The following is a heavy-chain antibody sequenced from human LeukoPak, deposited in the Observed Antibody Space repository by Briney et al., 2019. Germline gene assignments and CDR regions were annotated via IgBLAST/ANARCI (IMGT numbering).Heavy chain of an antibody. Sequence: SETLSLTCTVSGGSISSGDYYWSWIRQPPGKGLEWIGYIYYSGSTYYNPSLKSRVTISVDTSKNQFSLKLSSVTAADTAVYYCARALKGRIVGAIIFDYWCQGTLVTVSS. J-gene: IGHJ4*02. V-gene: IGHV4-30-4*01. CDR1: GGSISSGDYY. D-gene: IGHD1-26*01. CDR2: IYYSGST. CDR3: ARALKGRIVGAIIFDY.